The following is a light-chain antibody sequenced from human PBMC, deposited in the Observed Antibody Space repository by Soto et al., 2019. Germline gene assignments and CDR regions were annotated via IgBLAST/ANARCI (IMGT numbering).Light chain of an antibody. CDR3: QTWGTGFHVV. CDR1: SGHSDYA. J-gene: IGLJ2*01. Sequence: QLVLTQSPSASASLGASVKLTCTLSSGHSDYAIAWHQQQPEKGPRYLMKLNSDGSHTKGDGIPDRFSGSSSGAERYLTISSLQSDDEADYYCQTWGTGFHVVFGGGTKVTVL. V-gene: IGLV4-69*01. CDR2: LNSDGSH.